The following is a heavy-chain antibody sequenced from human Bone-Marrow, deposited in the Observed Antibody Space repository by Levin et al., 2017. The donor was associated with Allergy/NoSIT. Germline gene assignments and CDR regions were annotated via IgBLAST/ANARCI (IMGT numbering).Heavy chain of an antibody. CDR2: IIPISGTT. J-gene: IGHJ4*02. V-gene: IGHV1-69*06. CDR3: ARGVAYSDSTGYSPPFDY. Sequence: SVKVSCKPSAGTFSTYALDWIRQAPGQGLEWMGTIIPISGTTNYAHEFQGRVTLTADTATNIAYMELSSLRSEDTAVYFCARGVAYSDSTGYSPPFDYWDQGTLVTVSS. D-gene: IGHD3-22*01. CDR1: AGTFSTYA.